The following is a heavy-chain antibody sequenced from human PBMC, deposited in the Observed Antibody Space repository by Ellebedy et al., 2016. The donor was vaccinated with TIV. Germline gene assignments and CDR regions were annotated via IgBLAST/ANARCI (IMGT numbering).Heavy chain of an antibody. J-gene: IGHJ6*02. CDR3: ARVGGGAYDYLV. Sequence: MPSETLSLTCTVSGGSISSYYWSRIRQPPGKGLEWIGHISYSGRTNYNPSLKSRVTISVDTSKNQFSLRLTSVTAADTAVYYCARVGGGAYDYLVWGQGTTVTVSS. CDR1: GGSISSYY. D-gene: IGHD5-12*01. CDR2: ISYSGRT. V-gene: IGHV4-59*01.